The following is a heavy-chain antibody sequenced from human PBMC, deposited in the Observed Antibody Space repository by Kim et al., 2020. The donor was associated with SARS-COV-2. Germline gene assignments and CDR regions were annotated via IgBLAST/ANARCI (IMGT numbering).Heavy chain of an antibody. J-gene: IGHJ6*02. CDR2: VWFDGSNN. Sequence: GGSLRLSCAASGFTFSTYGMHWVRQAPGKGLEWVAIVWFDGSNNYYADSVKGRFTISRDNSKNMLYLQMNSLRAEDTAVYYCARALGWGHYHGMDVWGQGTTVSVSS. CDR1: GFTFSTYG. CDR3: ARALGWGHYHGMDV. D-gene: IGHD3-16*01. V-gene: IGHV3-33*01.